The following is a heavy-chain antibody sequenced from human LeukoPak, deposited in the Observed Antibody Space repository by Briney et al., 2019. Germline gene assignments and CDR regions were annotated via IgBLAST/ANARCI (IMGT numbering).Heavy chain of an antibody. Sequence: SETLSLTCTVSGGSISSYYWGWIRQPPGKGLEYIGYIYNSGSTNYNPSLKSRVTISVDTSKNQFSLKLPAVTAADTAVYYCARAGGSGLIDYWGQGTLVTVSS. CDR2: IYNSGST. V-gene: IGHV4-59*01. CDR1: GGSISSYY. CDR3: ARAGGSGLIDY. D-gene: IGHD6-19*01. J-gene: IGHJ4*02.